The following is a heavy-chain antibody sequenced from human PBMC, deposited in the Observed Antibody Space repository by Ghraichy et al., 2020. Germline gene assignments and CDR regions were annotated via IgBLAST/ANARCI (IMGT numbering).Heavy chain of an antibody. CDR3: ARELVGGLGAFDI. V-gene: IGHV3-21*01. Sequence: LSLTCAASGFTFSSYSMNWVRQAPGKGLEWVSSISSSSSYIYYADSVKGRFTISRDNAKNSLYLQMNSLRAEDTAVYYCARELVGGLGAFDIWGQGTMVTVSS. CDR2: ISSSSSYI. J-gene: IGHJ3*02. CDR1: GFTFSSYS. D-gene: IGHD3/OR15-3a*01.